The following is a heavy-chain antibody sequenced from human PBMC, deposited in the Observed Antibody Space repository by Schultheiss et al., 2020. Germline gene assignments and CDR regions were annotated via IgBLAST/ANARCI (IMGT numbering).Heavy chain of an antibody. V-gene: IGHV3-74*01. J-gene: IGHJ6*02. CDR1: GFTFSSYW. D-gene: IGHD5-18*01. Sequence: GGSLRLSCAASGFTFSSYWMHWVRQAPGKGLVWVSRINSDGSSTSYADSVKGRFTISRDNAKNTLYLQMNSLRAEDTAVYYCALYSYGYGSLDVWGQGTTVNGSS. CDR2: INSDGSST. CDR3: ALYSYGYGSLDV.